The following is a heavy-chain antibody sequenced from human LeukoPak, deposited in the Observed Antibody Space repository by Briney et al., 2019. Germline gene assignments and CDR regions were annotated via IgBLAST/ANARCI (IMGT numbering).Heavy chain of an antibody. CDR2: ISSSGSTI. D-gene: IGHD3-22*01. CDR3: ARDYPLTYYYDSSGYSPSGGWFDP. J-gene: IGHJ5*02. Sequence: GGPLRLSCAASGFTFSSYEMNWVRQATGKGLEWVSYISSSGSTIYYADSVKGRFTISRDNAKNSLYLQMNSLRAEDTAVYYCARDYPLTYYYDSSGYSPSGGWFDPWGQGTLVTVSS. V-gene: IGHV3-48*03. CDR1: GFTFSSYE.